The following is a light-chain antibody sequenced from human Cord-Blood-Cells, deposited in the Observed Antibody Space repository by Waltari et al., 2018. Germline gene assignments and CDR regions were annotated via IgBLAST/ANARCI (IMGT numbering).Light chain of an antibody. Sequence: QSALTQPASVSGSPGQSLTISCTGTSSDVRRYNLVSWYQQHPDKAPKHMIYEGIKRPSVVSNRFSDSKSGNTAALAISGLHAEDEADYYCCSYAGSHVVFGGGTKLTVL. J-gene: IGLJ2*01. CDR2: EGI. CDR3: CSYAGSHVV. V-gene: IGLV2-23*01. CDR1: SSDVRRYNL.